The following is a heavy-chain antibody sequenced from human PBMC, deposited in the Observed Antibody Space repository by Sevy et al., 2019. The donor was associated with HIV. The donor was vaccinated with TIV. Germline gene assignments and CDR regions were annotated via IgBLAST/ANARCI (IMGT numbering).Heavy chain of an antibody. Sequence: ASVKVSCKASGYTFTSYDINWVRQATGQGLEWMGWMNPNSGNTGYAQKFQGRVTMTRNTSISTAYMELSSLRSEDTAVYYCARETPAYCSGGSCYSYLDYWGQGTLVTVSS. CDR1: GYTFTSYD. CDR3: ARETPAYCSGGSCYSYLDY. V-gene: IGHV1-8*01. CDR2: MNPNSGNT. D-gene: IGHD2-15*01. J-gene: IGHJ4*02.